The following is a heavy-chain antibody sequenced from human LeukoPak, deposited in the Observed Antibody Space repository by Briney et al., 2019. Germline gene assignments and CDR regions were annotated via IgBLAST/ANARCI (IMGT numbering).Heavy chain of an antibody. CDR3: AKDRAIIRGMWFDY. CDR2: ISGSGGST. Sequence: PGGSLRLSCAASGFTFSSYAMSWVRQAPGKGLEWVSAISGSGGSTYYADSVKGRFTIPRDNSKNTLYLQMNSLRAEDTAVYYCAKDRAIIRGMWFDYWGQGTLVTVSS. V-gene: IGHV3-23*01. D-gene: IGHD6-13*01. CDR1: GFTFSSYA. J-gene: IGHJ4*02.